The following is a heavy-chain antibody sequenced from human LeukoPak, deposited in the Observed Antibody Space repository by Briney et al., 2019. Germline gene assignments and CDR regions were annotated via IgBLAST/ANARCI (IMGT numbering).Heavy chain of an antibody. Sequence: SETLSLTCAVYGGSFNGYYWSWIRQPLGKGLEWIGEINHSGSTNYNPSLKSRVTISVDTSKNQFSLKLNSVTAADTAVYYCARGPDSGSYYAWFDPWGQGTLVTVSS. CDR1: GGSFNGYY. CDR3: ARGPDSGSYYAWFDP. V-gene: IGHV4-34*01. D-gene: IGHD3-10*01. J-gene: IGHJ5*02. CDR2: INHSGST.